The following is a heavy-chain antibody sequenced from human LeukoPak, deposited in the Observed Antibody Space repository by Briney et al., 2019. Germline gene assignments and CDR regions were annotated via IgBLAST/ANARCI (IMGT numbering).Heavy chain of an antibody. Sequence: PGGSLRLSCAASGFIVTSYAMSWVRQAPGKGLAWVSLIYSDGVTQYADSVKGRFTISRDNSKNTLYLQMNSLRDEDTAVYFCARDRAEGMTWVEFDPWGQGTLVTVSS. CDR2: IYSDGVT. J-gene: IGHJ5*02. V-gene: IGHV3-66*02. CDR3: ARDRAEGMTWVEFDP. CDR1: GFIVTSYA.